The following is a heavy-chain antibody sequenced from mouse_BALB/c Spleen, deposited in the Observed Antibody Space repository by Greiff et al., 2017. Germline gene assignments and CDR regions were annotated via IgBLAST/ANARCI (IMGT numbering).Heavy chain of an antibody. V-gene: IGHV5-4*02. CDR3: ARDGYYYGSSTGFAY. J-gene: IGHJ3*01. CDR1: GFTFSDYY. Sequence: EVKLVESGGGLVKPGGSLKLSCAASGFTFSDYYMYWVRQTPEKRLEWVATISDGGSYTYYPDSVKGRFTISRDNAKNNLYLQMSSLKSEDTAMYYCARDGYYYGSSTGFAYWGQGTLVTVSA. D-gene: IGHD1-1*01. CDR2: ISDGGSYT.